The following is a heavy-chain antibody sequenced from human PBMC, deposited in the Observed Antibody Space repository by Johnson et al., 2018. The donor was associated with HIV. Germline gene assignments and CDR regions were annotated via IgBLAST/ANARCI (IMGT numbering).Heavy chain of an antibody. D-gene: IGHD6-13*01. CDR1: GFTFSSYA. CDR3: ARDPAAAALRAFDI. Sequence: EVQLVESGGGVVQPGRSLRLSCAASGFTFSSYAMHWVRQAPGKGLEWVSVISGSGVSTYYADSVKGRFTISRDNSKNTLYLQMNSLRAEDTAVYYCARDPAAAALRAFDIWGQGTMVTVSS. J-gene: IGHJ3*02. CDR2: ISGSGVST. V-gene: IGHV3-23*04.